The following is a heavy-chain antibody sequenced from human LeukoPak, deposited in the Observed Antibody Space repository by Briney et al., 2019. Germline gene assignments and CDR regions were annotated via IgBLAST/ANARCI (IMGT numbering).Heavy chain of an antibody. V-gene: IGHV3-53*01. CDR2: IYSSGST. CDR1: GFTVSSNY. J-gene: IGHJ4*02. D-gene: IGHD4-17*01. Sequence: GGSLRLSCAASGFTVSSNYMNWIRQAPGKGLEWVSVIYSSGSTYYADSVKGRFTISRDHSKNTLYLQMNSLRAEDTAVYYCARDLYGVSHDYWGQGTLVTVSS. CDR3: ARDLYGVSHDY.